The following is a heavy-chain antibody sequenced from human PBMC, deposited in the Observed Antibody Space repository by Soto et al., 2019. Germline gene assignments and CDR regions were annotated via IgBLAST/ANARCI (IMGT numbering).Heavy chain of an antibody. CDR1: GYTFSEYY. CDR3: ARDYYGGDY. V-gene: IGHV1-2*02. CDR2: INPNTGGT. Sequence: QVQLLQSGTEVKKPGASVKVSCKASGYTFSEYYMNWVRQAPGQGLEWMGWINPNTGGTKYAQKFQGRVTLTRDTSINTAYMEVSRLRSDDTAVYYCARDYYGGDYWGQGTLVTVSS. D-gene: IGHD4-17*01. J-gene: IGHJ4*02.